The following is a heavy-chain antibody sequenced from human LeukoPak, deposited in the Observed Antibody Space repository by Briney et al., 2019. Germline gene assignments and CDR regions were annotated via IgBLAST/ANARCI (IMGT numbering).Heavy chain of an antibody. J-gene: IGHJ5*02. CDR1: GYTFISYD. CDR3: TRAPRNYDLSSGHPHTHWFDP. D-gene: IGHD3-3*01. CDR2: MNPNSGDT. V-gene: IGHV1-8*03. Sequence: ASVKVSCKASGYTFISYDINWVRQATGQGLEWMGWMNPNSGDTGYAPRFQGRVTITRDTSISTAYMELSSLRSEDTAVYYCTRAPRNYDLSSGHPHTHWFDPWGQGTLVTVSS.